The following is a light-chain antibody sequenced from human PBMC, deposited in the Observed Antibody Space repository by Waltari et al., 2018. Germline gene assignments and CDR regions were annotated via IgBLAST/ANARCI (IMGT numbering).Light chain of an antibody. CDR2: DAS. Sequence: EIVLTQSPATLSLSPGERAPLPCRASQSVISYLTWYQQKPGQAPRLLIYDASHRATGIPARFSGSGSGTDFTLTIHSLEPEDFAVYYCQQRSNWPTTFGPGTKVDIK. J-gene: IGKJ3*01. CDR3: QQRSNWPTT. V-gene: IGKV3-11*01. CDR1: QSVISY.